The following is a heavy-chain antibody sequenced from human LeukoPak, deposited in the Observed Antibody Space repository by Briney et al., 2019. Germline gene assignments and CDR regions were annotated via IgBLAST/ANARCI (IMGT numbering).Heavy chain of an antibody. V-gene: IGHV1-18*01. J-gene: IGHJ6*02. CDR1: GYTFTSYG. CDR3: ARFPRDGYNLGYYYGMDV. Sequence: GASVKVSCKASGYTFTSYGISWVRQAPGQGLEWMGWISAYNGNTNYAQKLQGRVTMTTDTSTSTAYMELRSLRSDDTAVYYCARFPRDGYNLGYYYGMDVWGQGTTVTVSS. CDR2: ISAYNGNT. D-gene: IGHD5-24*01.